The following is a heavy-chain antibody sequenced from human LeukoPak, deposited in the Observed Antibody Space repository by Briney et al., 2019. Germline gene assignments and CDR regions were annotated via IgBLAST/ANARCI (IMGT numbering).Heavy chain of an antibody. J-gene: IGHJ6*02. CDR1: GGSFSGYY. Sequence: SETLSLTCAVYGGSFSGYYWSWIRQPPGKGLEWIGEINHSGSTNYNPSLKSRVTISVDTSKNQFSLKLSSVTAADTAVYYCARGPAAGTVYYYYYGMDVWGQGTTVTVS. CDR3: ARGPAAGTVYYYYYGMDV. D-gene: IGHD6-13*01. V-gene: IGHV4-34*01. CDR2: INHSGST.